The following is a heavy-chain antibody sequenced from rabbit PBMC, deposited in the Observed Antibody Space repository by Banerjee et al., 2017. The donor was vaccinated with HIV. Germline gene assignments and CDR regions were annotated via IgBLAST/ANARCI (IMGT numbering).Heavy chain of an antibody. V-gene: IGHV1S45*01. CDR2: IYTGSSST. CDR3: ARGYEGSYWETFDV. Sequence: QEQLVESGGGLVQPGASLTLTCTASGFSFSTYYMCWVRQAPGKGLEWIGCIYTGSSSTWYASWAKGRFTISKTSSTTVTLQMTSLTAADTATYFCARGYEGSYWETFDVWGQGTLVTVS. J-gene: IGHJ3*01. D-gene: IGHD8-1*01. CDR1: GFSFSTYY.